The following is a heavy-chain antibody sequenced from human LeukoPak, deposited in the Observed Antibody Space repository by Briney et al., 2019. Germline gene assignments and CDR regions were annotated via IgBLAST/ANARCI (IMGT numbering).Heavy chain of an antibody. D-gene: IGHD4-17*01. CDR3: ASMTTVTTGPDY. V-gene: IGHV1-69*13. Sequence: ASVKVSCKASGGTFSSYAISWVRQAPGQGLEWMGGIIPIFGTANYAQKFQGRVTITADESTSTAYMELSSLRSEDTAVYYCASMTTVTTGPDYWGQGTLVTVSS. J-gene: IGHJ4*02. CDR2: IIPIFGTA. CDR1: GGTFSSYA.